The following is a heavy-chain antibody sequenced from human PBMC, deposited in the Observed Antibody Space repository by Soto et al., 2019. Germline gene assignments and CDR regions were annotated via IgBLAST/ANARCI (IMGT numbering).Heavy chain of an antibody. CDR1: GGSISGYY. CDR3: ARGVDGAVAGRYYYGMDV. J-gene: IGHJ6*02. CDR2: IYYSGST. Sequence: SETLSLTCTVSGGSISGYYWSWIRQPPGKGLEWIGYIYYSGSTNYNPSLKSRVTISVDTSKNQFSLKLSSVTAADTAVYYCARGVDGAVAGRYYYGMDVWGQGTTVTVSS. V-gene: IGHV4-59*01. D-gene: IGHD6-19*01.